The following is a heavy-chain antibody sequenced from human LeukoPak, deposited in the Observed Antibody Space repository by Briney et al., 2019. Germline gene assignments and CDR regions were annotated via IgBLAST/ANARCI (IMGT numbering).Heavy chain of an antibody. J-gene: IGHJ4*02. CDR1: GFTFSTYS. CDR3: ARDQIYGATLDY. Sequence: GGSLRLSCAASGFTFSTYSMNWVRQAPGKGLEWVTLISDDGRNKNYADSVKGRFTISRDDSRNTLYLQMISLRVEDTAVYYCARDQIYGATLDYWGQGTLVTVSS. V-gene: IGHV3-30*03. D-gene: IGHD4-17*01. CDR2: ISDDGRNK.